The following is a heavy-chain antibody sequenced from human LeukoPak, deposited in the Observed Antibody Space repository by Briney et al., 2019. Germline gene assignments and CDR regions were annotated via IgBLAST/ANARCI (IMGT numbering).Heavy chain of an antibody. CDR2: ISSNGGST. CDR3: VKDLAKPLLWFGDESGAFDM. Sequence: PGGSLRLSCAASVLTFSSYAMHWVRQAPGKGLEYVSAISSNGGSTYYADSVKGRFNVSRDNSKNTLYLQMRSLRDEHTAVYYCVKDLAKPLLWFGDESGAFDMWGGGTMVTVSS. V-gene: IGHV3-64D*09. CDR1: VLTFSSYA. D-gene: IGHD3-10*01. J-gene: IGHJ3*02.